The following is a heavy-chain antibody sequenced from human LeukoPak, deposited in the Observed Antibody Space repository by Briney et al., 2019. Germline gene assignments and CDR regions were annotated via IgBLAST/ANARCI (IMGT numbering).Heavy chain of an antibody. V-gene: IGHV3-33*03. Sequence: GGSLRLSCAASGFTFSSNGMHWVRQAPGKGLEWVAVIWYDGSNKYYADSVKGRFTISRDNAKNSLYLQMNSLRAEDTAVYYCAAEIYYYYGMDVWGQGTTVTVSS. CDR1: GFTFSSNG. J-gene: IGHJ6*02. CDR3: AAEIYYYYGMDV. CDR2: IWYDGSNK.